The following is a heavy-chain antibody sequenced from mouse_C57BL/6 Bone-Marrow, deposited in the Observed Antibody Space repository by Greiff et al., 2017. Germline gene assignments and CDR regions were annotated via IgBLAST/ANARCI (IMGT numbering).Heavy chain of an antibody. CDR3: SRYAGYVHYYAMDY. V-gene: IGHV1-55*01. D-gene: IGHD2-3*01. J-gene: IGHJ4*01. CDR1: GYTFTSYW. CDR2: IYPGSGST. Sequence: QVQLKQPGAELVKPGASVKMSCKASGYTFTSYWITWVKQRPGQGLEWIGDIYPGSGSTNYNEKFKSKATLTVATSSRTAYMQLSSLTSEDSAVYYCSRYAGYVHYYAMDYWGQGTSVTVSS.